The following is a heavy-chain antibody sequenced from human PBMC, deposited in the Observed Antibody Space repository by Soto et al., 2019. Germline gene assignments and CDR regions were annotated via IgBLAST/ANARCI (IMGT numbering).Heavy chain of an antibody. CDR2: ISGSGGST. Sequence: PGGSLRLSCAASGFTFSSYAMSWVRQAPGKGLEWVSAISGSGGSTYYADSVKGRFTISRDNSKNTLYLQMNSLRAEDTAVYYCAKDRGGGYGSAFYYGMDVWGQGTTVTVSS. CDR1: GFTFSSYA. D-gene: IGHD3-10*01. CDR3: AKDRGGGYGSAFYYGMDV. J-gene: IGHJ6*02. V-gene: IGHV3-23*01.